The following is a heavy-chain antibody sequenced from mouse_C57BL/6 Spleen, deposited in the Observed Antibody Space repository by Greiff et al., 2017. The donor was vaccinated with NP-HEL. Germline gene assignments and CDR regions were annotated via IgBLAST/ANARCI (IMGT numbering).Heavy chain of an antibody. CDR1: GYTFTSYW. J-gene: IGHJ1*03. CDR3: AGDYYGSKGYFDV. Sequence: QVQLQQPGAELVKPGASVKMSCKASGYTFTSYWITWVKQRPGQGLEWIGDIYPGSGSTNYNEKFTSKATLTVDTSSSTAYMQLSSLTSVDSAVYYCAGDYYGSKGYFDVWGTGTTVTVSS. D-gene: IGHD1-1*01. V-gene: IGHV1-55*01. CDR2: IYPGSGST.